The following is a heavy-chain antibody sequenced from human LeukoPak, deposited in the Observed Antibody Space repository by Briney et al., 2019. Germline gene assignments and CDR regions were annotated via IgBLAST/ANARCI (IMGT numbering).Heavy chain of an antibody. Sequence: SVKVSCKASGYTFTSYDINWVRQATGQGLEWMGGIIPIFGTANYAQKFQGRVTITTDESTSTAYMELSSLRSEDTAVYYCARARCSGGSCYEAYWGQGTLVTVSS. V-gene: IGHV1-69*05. J-gene: IGHJ4*02. D-gene: IGHD2-15*01. CDR1: GYTFTSYD. CDR3: ARARCSGGSCYEAY. CDR2: IIPIFGTA.